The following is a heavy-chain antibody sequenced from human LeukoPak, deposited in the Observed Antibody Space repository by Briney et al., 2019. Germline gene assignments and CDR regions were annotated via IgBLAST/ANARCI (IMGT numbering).Heavy chain of an antibody. CDR3: ARAFRYSTSSRTFGY. J-gene: IGHJ4*02. V-gene: IGHV3-20*04. D-gene: IGHD6-6*01. Sequence: GGSLRLSCAASGFPFDDYGMSWVRQAPGKGLEWVSDITWSGGSTGYADSVKGRFTISRDSARDSLYLQMNSLRAEDTAFYYWARAFRYSTSSRTFGYWGQGTLVTVSS. CDR1: GFPFDDYG. CDR2: ITWSGGST.